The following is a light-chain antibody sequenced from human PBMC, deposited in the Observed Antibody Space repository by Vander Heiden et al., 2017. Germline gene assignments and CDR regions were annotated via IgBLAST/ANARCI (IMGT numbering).Light chain of an antibody. Sequence: EIVLPQSPATLSLSPGERATLPCSASQSVSSYLAWYQQKPGQAPRLLIYDASNRATGIPARFSGSGSGTDFTLTISSLEPEDFAVYYCHQRSNWPLTFGGGTKVEIK. CDR1: QSVSSY. CDR2: DAS. CDR3: HQRSNWPLT. J-gene: IGKJ4*01. V-gene: IGKV3-11*01.